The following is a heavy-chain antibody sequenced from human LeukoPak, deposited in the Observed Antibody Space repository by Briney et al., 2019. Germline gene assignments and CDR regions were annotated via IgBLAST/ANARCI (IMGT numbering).Heavy chain of an antibody. CDR3: ASTSLDFYYYYGMDV. CDR1: GGSISSYY. Sequence: PSETLSLTCTVSGGSISSYYWSWIRQPPGKGLEWIGYIYHSGSTYYNPSLKSRVTISVDRSKNQFSLKLSSVTAADTAVYYCASTSLDFYYYYGMDVWGQGTTVTVSS. J-gene: IGHJ6*02. CDR2: IYHSGST. V-gene: IGHV4-59*12. D-gene: IGHD3/OR15-3a*01.